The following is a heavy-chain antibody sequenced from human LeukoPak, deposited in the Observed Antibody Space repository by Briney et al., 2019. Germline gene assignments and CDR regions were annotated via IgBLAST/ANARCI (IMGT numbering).Heavy chain of an antibody. J-gene: IGHJ3*02. CDR1: GYTFTSYD. D-gene: IGHD6-13*01. CDR3: AISGYSSNDAFDI. CDR2: MNPNSCNT. Sequence: ASVKVSCKAPGYTFTSYDINWVRQATGQGLEWMGWMNPNSCNTGYAQKFQGRVTMTRNTSISTAYMELSSLRSEDTAVYYCAISGYSSNDAFDIWGQGTMVTVSS. V-gene: IGHV1-8*01.